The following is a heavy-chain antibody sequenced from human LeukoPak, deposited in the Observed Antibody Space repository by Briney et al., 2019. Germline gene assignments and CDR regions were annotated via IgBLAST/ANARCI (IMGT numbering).Heavy chain of an antibody. V-gene: IGHV3-33*01. D-gene: IGHD3-10*01. J-gene: IGHJ6*04. CDR3: ARDQGYYYGSGVGDYYYYGMDV. CDR1: GFTFSSYG. Sequence: GRSLRLSCAASGFTFSSYGMHWVRQAPGKGLEWVAVIWYDGSNKYYADSVKGRFTISRDNFKNTLYLQMNSLRAEDTAVYYCARDQGYYYGSGVGDYYYYGMDVWGKGTTVTVSS. CDR2: IWYDGSNK.